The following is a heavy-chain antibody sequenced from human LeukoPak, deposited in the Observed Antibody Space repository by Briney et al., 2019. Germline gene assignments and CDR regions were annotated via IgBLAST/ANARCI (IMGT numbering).Heavy chain of an antibody. D-gene: IGHD4-17*01. V-gene: IGHV4-59*01. CDR3: ARGDGDSYYFDY. CDR2: IYYSGST. CDR1: GGSLSSYY. Sequence: SETLSLTCTVSGGSLSSYYWSWIRQPPGKGLVWIGYIYYSGSTNYNPSLKSRVTISVDTSKNQFSLKLSSVTAADTAVYYCARGDGDSYYFDYWGQGTLVTVSS. J-gene: IGHJ4*02.